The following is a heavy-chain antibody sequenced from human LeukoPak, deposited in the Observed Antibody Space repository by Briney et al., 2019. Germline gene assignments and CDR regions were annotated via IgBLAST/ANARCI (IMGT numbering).Heavy chain of an antibody. Sequence: KTSETLSLTCTVSGGSISSYYWSWIRQPPGKGLEWIGYIYYSGSTNYNPSLKSRVTISVDTSKNQFSLKLSSVTAADTAVYYCARGTRRGYYFDYWGQGTLVTVSS. D-gene: IGHD3-10*01. CDR3: ARGTRRGYYFDY. CDR1: GGSISSYY. V-gene: IGHV4-59*01. J-gene: IGHJ4*02. CDR2: IYYSGST.